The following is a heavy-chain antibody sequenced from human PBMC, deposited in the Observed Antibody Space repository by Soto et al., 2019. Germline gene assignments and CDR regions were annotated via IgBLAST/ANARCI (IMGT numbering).Heavy chain of an antibody. Sequence: SETLSLTCTVSGASLTSYYWNWIRQPPGKGLEWIGHIYYTGSTNYNPSLKSRVTISVDTSKNQFSLKLTSVTAADTALYYCARETSSWYGWFDSWGQGTLVTVSS. V-gene: IGHV4-59*01. D-gene: IGHD6-13*01. CDR2: IYYTGST. CDR3: ARETSSWYGWFDS. CDR1: GASLTSYY. J-gene: IGHJ5*01.